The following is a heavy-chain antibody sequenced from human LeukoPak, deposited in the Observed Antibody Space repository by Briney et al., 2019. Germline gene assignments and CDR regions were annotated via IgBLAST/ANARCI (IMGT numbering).Heavy chain of an antibody. CDR2: IKQDGSEK. J-gene: IGHJ4*02. CDR1: GFTFSSYW. CDR3: ARALYKWELPYYFDY. Sequence: PGGSLRLSCAASGFTFSSYWMSWVRQAPGKGLEWVANIKQDGSEKYYVDSVKGRFTISRDNAKNSLYLQMNSLRAEDTAVYYCARALYKWELPYYFDYWGQGTLVTVSS. V-gene: IGHV3-7*01. D-gene: IGHD1-26*01.